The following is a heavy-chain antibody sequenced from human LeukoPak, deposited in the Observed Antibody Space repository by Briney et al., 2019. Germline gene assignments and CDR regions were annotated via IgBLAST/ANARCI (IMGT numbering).Heavy chain of an antibody. CDR1: GYTFTSYD. CDR3: ARGRMATTGLRYMPFDP. Sequence: ASVKVACKASGYTFTSYDIYWVRQATGQGLEWIGWMNPNSGNTGYAQKFQGRVTITRNTSISTAYMELSSLRSEDTAVYYCARGRMATTGLRYMPFDPWGQGTLVTVSS. J-gene: IGHJ5*02. V-gene: IGHV1-8*03. D-gene: IGHD4-17*01. CDR2: MNPNSGNT.